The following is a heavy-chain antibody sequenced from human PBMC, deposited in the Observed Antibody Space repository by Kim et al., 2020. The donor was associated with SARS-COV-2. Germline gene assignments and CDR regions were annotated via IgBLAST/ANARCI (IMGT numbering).Heavy chain of an antibody. J-gene: IGHJ3*02. CDR2: ISYDGSNK. CDR1: GFTFSSYG. V-gene: IGHV3-30*18. Sequence: GGSLRLSCAASGFTFSSYGMHWVRQAPGKGLEWVAVISYDGSNKYFADSVKGRFTISRDNSKNTLYLQMNSLRAEDTAVYYCAKDLIGGNSGFPGIWGQGTMVTVSS. D-gene: IGHD3-10*01. CDR3: AKDLIGGNSGFPGI.